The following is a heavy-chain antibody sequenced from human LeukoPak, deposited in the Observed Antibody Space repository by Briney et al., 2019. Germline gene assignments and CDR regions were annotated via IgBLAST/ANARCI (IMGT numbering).Heavy chain of an antibody. CDR3: ARDIVSGSGSLDY. CDR1: RFSFSNYW. D-gene: IGHD3-10*01. J-gene: IGHJ4*01. V-gene: IGHV3-74*01. Sequence: GGSLRLSCAASRFSFSNYWMHWVRQAPGKGLVWVSRVKSDGSNPSYADSVKGRFTISRDNAENMLYLQMNTLGAEDTAVYYCARDIVSGSGSLDYWGHGTLVTVSS. CDR2: VKSDGSNP.